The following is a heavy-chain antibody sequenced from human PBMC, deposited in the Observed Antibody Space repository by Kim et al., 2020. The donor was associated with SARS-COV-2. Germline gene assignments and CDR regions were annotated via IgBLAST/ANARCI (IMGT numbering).Heavy chain of an antibody. J-gene: IGHJ3*02. D-gene: IGHD6-19*01. V-gene: IGHV3-23*01. Sequence: ADSVKGRFTISRDNSKNTLYLEMNSLRVEDTAVYYCAKGRSSWYGAFDIWGQGTMVTVSS. CDR3: AKGRSSWYGAFDI.